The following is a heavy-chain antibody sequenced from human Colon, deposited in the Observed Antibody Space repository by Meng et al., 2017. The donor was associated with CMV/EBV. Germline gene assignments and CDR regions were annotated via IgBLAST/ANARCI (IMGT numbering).Heavy chain of an antibody. CDR3: ARRQCTATSCNRSWFDS. V-gene: IGHV2-5*02. Sequence: SLSSSGMGVGWMRQPPGNALEWVALIYWDDDKRYNPSLKSRLTITKDTSKNEVVLILTDMNPADTATYYCARRQCTATSCNRSWFDSWGQGTLVTVSS. J-gene: IGHJ5*01. D-gene: IGHD2-2*02. CDR2: IYWDDDK. CDR1: SLSSSGMG.